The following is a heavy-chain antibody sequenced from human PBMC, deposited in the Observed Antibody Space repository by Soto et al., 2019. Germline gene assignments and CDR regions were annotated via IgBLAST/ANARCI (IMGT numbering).Heavy chain of an antibody. CDR2: IYSGGST. D-gene: IGHD2-8*02. Sequence: GGSLRLSCAASGFTVSSNYMSWVRQAPGKGLEWVSVIYSGGSTYYADSVKGRFTISRDNSKNTLYLQMNSLRAEDTAVYYCASVQGWYINNPNCFDPWDQGTLLAASS. V-gene: IGHV3-66*01. J-gene: IGHJ5*02. CDR3: ASVQGWYINNPNCFDP. CDR1: GFTVSSNY.